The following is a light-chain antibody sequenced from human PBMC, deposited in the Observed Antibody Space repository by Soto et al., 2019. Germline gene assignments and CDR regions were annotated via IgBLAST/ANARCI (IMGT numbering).Light chain of an antibody. CDR3: SSYTSSSIDYV. J-gene: IGLJ1*01. CDR2: EVS. V-gene: IGLV2-14*01. Sequence: QSVLTQPASVSGSPGQSITISCTGTSSDVGGYNYVSWYQQHPGKAPKLMIYEVSNRPSGVSNRFSGSKSGNTASLTISGLQAEDEADYCCSSYTSSSIDYVFGTGTKLTLL. CDR1: SSDVGGYNY.